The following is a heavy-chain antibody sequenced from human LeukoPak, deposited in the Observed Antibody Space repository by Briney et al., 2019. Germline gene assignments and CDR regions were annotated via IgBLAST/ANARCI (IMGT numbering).Heavy chain of an antibody. Sequence: ASVKVSCKASGYAFTGYYMHWVRQAPGQGLEWMGWINPNSGGTNYAQKFQGRVTMTRDTSISTAYMELSRLRSDDTAVYYCAREDRIAAANDYWGQGTLVTVSS. CDR1: GYAFTGYY. J-gene: IGHJ4*02. CDR3: AREDRIAAANDY. CDR2: INPNSGGT. D-gene: IGHD6-13*01. V-gene: IGHV1-2*02.